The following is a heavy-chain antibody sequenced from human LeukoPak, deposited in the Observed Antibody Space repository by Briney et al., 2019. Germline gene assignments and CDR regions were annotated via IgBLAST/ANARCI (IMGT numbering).Heavy chain of an antibody. V-gene: IGHV1-69*05. CDR3: ATCVVVPAAISDAFDI. J-gene: IGHJ3*02. CDR2: IIPIFGTA. Sequence: ASVKVSCKXSGGTFSSYAISWVRQAPGQGLEWMGRIIPIFGTANYSQKFQGRVTIITDESTSTAYMELSRLRSDDTAVYYCATCVVVPAAISDAFDIWGQGTMVTVSS. CDR1: GGTFSSYA. D-gene: IGHD2-2*01.